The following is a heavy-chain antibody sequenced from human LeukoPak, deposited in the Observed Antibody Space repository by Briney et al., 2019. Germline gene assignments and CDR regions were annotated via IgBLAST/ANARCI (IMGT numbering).Heavy chain of an antibody. J-gene: IGHJ4*02. V-gene: IGHV4-39*01. D-gene: IGHD6-19*01. CDR2: IYYSGST. CDR3: ARLGLAVAVAGTAISY. Sequence: PSETLSLTCTVSGGSISSSSYYWGWIRQPPGKGLEWIGSIYYSGSTYYNPSLKSRVTISVDTSKNQFSLKLSSVTAADTAVYYGARLGLAVAVAGTAISYWGQGTLVTVSS. CDR1: GGSISSSSYY.